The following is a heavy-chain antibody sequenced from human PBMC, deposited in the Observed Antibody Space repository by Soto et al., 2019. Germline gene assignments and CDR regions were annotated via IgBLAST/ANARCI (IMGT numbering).Heavy chain of an antibody. CDR1: GFTFSTYW. Sequence: EVQLVESGGGLVQPGGSLRLSCAASGFTFSTYWMHWVRQAPGTGLEWVSRIKGDGSSTSYAASVKGRFTISRDNAKNTRYLQMNSLGAEDTAVDWCARGIRNYYGVDVWGQGTTVTVSS. V-gene: IGHV3-74*01. CDR3: ARGIRNYYGVDV. J-gene: IGHJ6*02. CDR2: IKGDGSST.